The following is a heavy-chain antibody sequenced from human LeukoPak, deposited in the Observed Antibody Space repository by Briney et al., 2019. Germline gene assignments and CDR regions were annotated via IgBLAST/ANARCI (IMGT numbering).Heavy chain of an antibody. Sequence: GGSLRLSCAASGFTFANYAMSWVRQGPGKGLEWVSTISGSGGSTYYADSVKGRFTISRDNSKDTLFLQMNSLRADDTAVYFCAKDQKSIAATGYDYWGQGTLVTVSS. CDR2: ISGSGGST. V-gene: IGHV3-23*01. CDR1: GFTFANYA. CDR3: AKDQKSIAATGYDY. J-gene: IGHJ4*02. D-gene: IGHD6-13*01.